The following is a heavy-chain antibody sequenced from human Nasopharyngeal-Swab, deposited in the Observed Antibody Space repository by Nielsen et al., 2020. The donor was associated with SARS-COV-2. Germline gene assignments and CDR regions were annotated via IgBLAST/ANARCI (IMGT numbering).Heavy chain of an antibody. CDR3: ARGVGITGWFDY. D-gene: IGHD1-20*01. V-gene: IGHV7-4-1*02. J-gene: IGHJ4*02. Sequence: ASVKVSCKASGYTITSYAMNWVRQDPGEGLEWMGFIITNTGNPTYAQGFTGRLVFSLDTSVSTAFLQISSLEAADTGVYYCARGVGITGWFDYWGQGTLVTVSS. CDR2: IITNTGNP. CDR1: GYTITSYA.